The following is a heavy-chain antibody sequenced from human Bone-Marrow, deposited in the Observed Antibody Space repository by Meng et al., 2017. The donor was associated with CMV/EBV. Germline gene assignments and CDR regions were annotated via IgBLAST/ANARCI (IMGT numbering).Heavy chain of an antibody. D-gene: IGHD2-8*01. Sequence: SVKVSCKASGGTFISYAISWVRQAPGQGLEWMGGIIPIFGTANYARKFQGRVTIITDESTSTAYMELSSLRSEDTAVYYCAREGYCTNGVCYRGDFDYWGHGTLVTVSS. J-gene: IGHJ4*01. CDR3: AREGYCTNGVCYRGDFDY. CDR1: GGTFISYA. CDR2: IIPIFGTA. V-gene: IGHV1-69*05.